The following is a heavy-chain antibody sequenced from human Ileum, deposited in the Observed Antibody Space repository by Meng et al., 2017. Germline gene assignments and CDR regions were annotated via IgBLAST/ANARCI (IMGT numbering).Heavy chain of an antibody. J-gene: IGHJ4*02. Sequence: QESGPGLVGPSGTLSLPCAVSSGSISSNTYWSWVRQPPGKGLEWIGQISHSGSAYYNPSLKSRVTMSVDKSKSQFSLMLTSVTAADTAIYYCARHGGYSQDFWGQGTLVTVSS. D-gene: IGHD4-23*01. CDR2: ISHSGSA. V-gene: IGHV4-4*02. CDR3: ARHGGYSQDF. CDR1: SGSISSNTY.